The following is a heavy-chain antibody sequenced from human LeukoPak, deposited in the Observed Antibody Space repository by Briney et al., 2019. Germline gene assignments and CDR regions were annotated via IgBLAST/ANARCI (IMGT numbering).Heavy chain of an antibody. CDR1: GFTFSTYG. V-gene: IGHV3-48*02. CDR2: IDGTSRSI. CDR3: ARRLAL. J-gene: IGHJ5*02. Sequence: GGSLRLSCAASGFTFSTYGMNWVRQALGKGLEWVSYIDGTSRSIYYADSVRGRFTVSRDNAKNSVFLQMNSLKDEDTAVYFCARRLALWGQGTLVTVSS.